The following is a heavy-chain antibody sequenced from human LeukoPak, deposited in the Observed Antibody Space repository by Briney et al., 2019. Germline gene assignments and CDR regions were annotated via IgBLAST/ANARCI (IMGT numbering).Heavy chain of an antibody. V-gene: IGHV3-48*01. CDR1: GFTFSSYS. CDR2: ISSSSSTI. J-gene: IGHJ3*02. CDR3: ARDPAPYDSSGYYSWGAFDI. Sequence: PGGSLRLPCAASGFTFSSYSMNWVRQAPGKGLEWVSYISSSSSTIYYADSVKGRFTISRDNAKNSLYLQMNSLRAEDTAVYYCARDPAPYDSSGYYSWGAFDIWGQGTMVTVSS. D-gene: IGHD3-22*01.